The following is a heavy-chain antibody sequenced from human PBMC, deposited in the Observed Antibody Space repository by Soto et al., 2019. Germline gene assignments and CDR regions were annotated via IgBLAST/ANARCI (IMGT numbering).Heavy chain of an antibody. J-gene: IGHJ4*02. D-gene: IGHD6-19*01. CDR2: ISGSGGST. CDR3: AKDKGQWRAAQHDY. Sequence: PGGSLRLSCAASGFTFSSYAMSWVRQAPGKGLEWVSAISGSGGSTYYADSVKGRFTISRDNSKNTLYLQMNSLRAEDTAVYYCAKDKGQWRAAQHDYRGQGTLVTVSS. CDR1: GFTFSSYA. V-gene: IGHV3-23*01.